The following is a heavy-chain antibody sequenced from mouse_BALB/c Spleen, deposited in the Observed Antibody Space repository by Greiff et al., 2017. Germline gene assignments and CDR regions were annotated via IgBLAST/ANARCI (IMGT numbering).Heavy chain of an antibody. D-gene: IGHD1-2*01. J-gene: IGHJ4*01. CDR1: GYSITSDYA. CDR2: ISYSGST. Sequence: EVKLQESGPGLVKPSQSLSLTCTVTGYSITSDYAWNWIRQFPGNKLEWMGYISYSGSTSYNPSLKSRISITRDTSKNQFFLQLNSVTTEDTATYYCAREGVHYYGYGAMDYWGQGTSVTVSS. CDR3: AREGVHYYGYGAMDY. V-gene: IGHV3-2*02.